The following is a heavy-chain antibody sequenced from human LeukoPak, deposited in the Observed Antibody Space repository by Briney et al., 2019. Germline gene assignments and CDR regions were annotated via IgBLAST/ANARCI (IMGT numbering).Heavy chain of an antibody. Sequence: GGSLRLSCAASGFTFSSYGMSWVRQAPGKGLEWVSAISGSGGSTYYADSVKGRFTISRDNSKNTLYLQMNSLRAEDTAVYYCARERYFDWLLWYYFDYWGQGTLVTVSS. D-gene: IGHD3-9*01. J-gene: IGHJ4*02. V-gene: IGHV3-23*01. CDR1: GFTFSSYG. CDR2: ISGSGGST. CDR3: ARERYFDWLLWYYFDY.